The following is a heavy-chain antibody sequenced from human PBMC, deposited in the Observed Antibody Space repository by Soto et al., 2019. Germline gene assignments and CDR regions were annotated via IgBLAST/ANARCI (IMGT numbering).Heavy chain of an antibody. J-gene: IGHJ4*02. CDR3: ARAKSQYYYDSSGYLKFDY. CDR2: IIPIFGTA. D-gene: IGHD3-22*01. CDR1: GGTFSSYA. Sequence: ASVKVSCKASGGTFSSYAISWVRQAPGQGLEWMGGIIPIFGTANYAQKFQGRVTITADESTSTAYMELSSLRSEDTAVYYCARAKSQYYYDSSGYLKFDYWGQGTLVTVS. V-gene: IGHV1-69*13.